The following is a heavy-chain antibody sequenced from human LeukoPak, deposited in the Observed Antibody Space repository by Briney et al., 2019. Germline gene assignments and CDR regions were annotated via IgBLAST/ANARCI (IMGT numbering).Heavy chain of an antibody. D-gene: IGHD3-22*01. CDR1: GFAFGTYS. J-gene: IGHJ4*02. V-gene: IGHV3-48*01. CDR3: ARGYYDNSGYYFPFDF. Sequence: QPGGCLRLSCAASGFAFGTYSMNWVRQAPGKGLEWVSYISSTSSIIHYANSVKGRFTISRDNAKNSLYLQMNSLRAEDTAVYYCARGYYDNSGYYFPFDFWGQGTLVTVSS. CDR2: ISSTSSII.